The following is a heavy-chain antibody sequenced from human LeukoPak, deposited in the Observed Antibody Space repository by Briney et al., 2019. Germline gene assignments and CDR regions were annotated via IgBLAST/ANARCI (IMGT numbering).Heavy chain of an antibody. D-gene: IGHD6-13*01. CDR1: GYTFTGYY. Sequence: ASVKVSCKASGYTFTGYYMHWVRQAPGQGLEWMGWINPNSGGTNYAQKFQGRVTMTRDTSISTAYMELSRLRSDDTAVYYCARDGIAAAGQPYFDYWGQGTLVTVSS. V-gene: IGHV1-2*02. CDR3: ARDGIAAAGQPYFDY. CDR2: INPNSGGT. J-gene: IGHJ4*02.